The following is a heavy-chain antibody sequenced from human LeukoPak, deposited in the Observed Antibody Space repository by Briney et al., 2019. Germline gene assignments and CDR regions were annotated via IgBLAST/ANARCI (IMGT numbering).Heavy chain of an antibody. J-gene: IGHJ4*02. CDR3: VRDRGTYRPIDY. CDR2: IIPIFGTA. V-gene: IGHV1-69*05. D-gene: IGHD1-26*01. CDR1: GGTFSSYA. Sequence: GASVKVSCKASGGTFSSYAISWVRQAPGQGLEWMGGIIPIFGTANYAQKFQGRVTITTDESTSTAYMELSSLRAEDTAIYYCVRDRGTYRPIDYWGQGTLVTVSS.